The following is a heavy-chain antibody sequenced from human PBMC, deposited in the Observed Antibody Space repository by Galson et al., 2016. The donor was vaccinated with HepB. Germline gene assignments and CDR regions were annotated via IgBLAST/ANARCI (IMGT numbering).Heavy chain of an antibody. CDR3: ARGFTGYDFAY. D-gene: IGHD5-12*01. CDR1: GFTFSTYG. Sequence: SLRLSCAASGFTFSTYGMHWVRQAPGKGLEWVALIYFDGSNKYYAESVKGRFTISRDNSKNTLSLQMNSLRADDTAVYYCARGFTGYDFAYWGQGTLVTVSS. V-gene: IGHV3-33*01. J-gene: IGHJ4*02. CDR2: IYFDGSNK.